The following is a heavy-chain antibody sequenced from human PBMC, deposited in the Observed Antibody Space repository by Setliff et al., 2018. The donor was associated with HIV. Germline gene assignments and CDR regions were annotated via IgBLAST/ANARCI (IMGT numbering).Heavy chain of an antibody. CDR1: GYIFTDHY. J-gene: IGHJ3*01. Sequence: SVKVSCKASGYIFTDHYLHWVRQAPGQALEWMGWFTPFNDNTNYAQKYRGRISITRDRSMSTAYMELSSLRSEDTGMYYCARSSRANEAFDVWGQGTMVTVS. V-gene: IGHV1-45*02. CDR3: ARSSRANEAFDV. CDR2: FTPFNDNT.